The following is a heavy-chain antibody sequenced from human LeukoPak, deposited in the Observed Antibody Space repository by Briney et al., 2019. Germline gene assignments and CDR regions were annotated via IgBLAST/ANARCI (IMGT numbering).Heavy chain of an antibody. CDR1: GFTFSSYS. CDR3: AGTPKITMIVPDY. V-gene: IGHV3-21*01. CDR2: ISSSSSYI. Sequence: PGGSLRLSCAASGFTFSSYSMNWVRQAPGKGLEWVSSISSSSSYIYYADSVKGRFTISRDNAKNSLYLQMNSLRAEDTAVYYCAGTPKITMIVPDYWGQGTLVTVSS. J-gene: IGHJ4*02. D-gene: IGHD3-22*01.